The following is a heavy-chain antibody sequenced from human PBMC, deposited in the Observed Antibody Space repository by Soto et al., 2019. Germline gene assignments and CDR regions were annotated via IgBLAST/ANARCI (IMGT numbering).Heavy chain of an antibody. D-gene: IGHD1-20*01. CDR2: INHSGST. CDR3: ARDRINNWFDP. V-gene: IGHV4-34*01. CDR1: GGSFSGYY. Sequence: PSETLSLTCAVYGGSFSGYYWSWIRQPPGKGLEWIGEINHSGSTNYNPSLKSRVTISVDTSKNQFSLKLSSVTAADTAVYYCARDRINNWFDPWGQGILVTVSS. J-gene: IGHJ5*02.